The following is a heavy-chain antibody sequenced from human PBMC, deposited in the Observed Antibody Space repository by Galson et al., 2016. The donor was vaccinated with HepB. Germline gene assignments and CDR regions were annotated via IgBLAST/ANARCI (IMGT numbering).Heavy chain of an antibody. CDR3: ARIAYGGNGPFDI. V-gene: IGHV3-7*03. CDR2: IKEDGGDK. J-gene: IGHJ3*02. D-gene: IGHD4-23*01. Sequence: SLRLSCAASGFSLSKHWMSWVRQAPGKGREWLANIKEDGGDKYYVASVKGRFTISRDNGKNSLYLQMSSLRDEDTAVYHCARIAYGGNGPFDIRGQGTMVTVSS. CDR1: GFSLSKHW.